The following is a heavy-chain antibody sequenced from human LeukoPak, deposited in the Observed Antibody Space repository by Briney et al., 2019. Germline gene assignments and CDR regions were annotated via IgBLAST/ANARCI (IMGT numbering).Heavy chain of an antibody. CDR1: GGSISSYY. CDR3: ARVVTSKYCSSTSCYNYFDY. Sequence: SETLSLTCAVSGGSISSYYWSWIRQPPGKGLEWIGYIYHSGSTYYNPSLKSRVTISVDRSKNQFSLKLSSVTAADAAVYYCARVVTSKYCSSTSCYNYFDYWGQGTLVTVSS. J-gene: IGHJ4*02. D-gene: IGHD2-2*02. CDR2: IYHSGST. V-gene: IGHV4-59*12.